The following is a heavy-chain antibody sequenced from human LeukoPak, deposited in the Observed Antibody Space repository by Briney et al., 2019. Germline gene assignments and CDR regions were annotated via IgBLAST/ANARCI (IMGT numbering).Heavy chain of an antibody. CDR2: ISNDGGGT. V-gene: IGHV3-23*01. Sequence: GGSLRLSCAASGFIFNNYGLIWVRQAPGKGLEWVSAISNDGGGTQYADFVEGRFSISRDNFKNTVFLQMNSLRAEDMAVYYCAKEEQYSSGWSVHYWGQGTLVTVSS. CDR3: AKEEQYSSGWSVHY. CDR1: GFIFNNYG. D-gene: IGHD6-19*01. J-gene: IGHJ4*02.